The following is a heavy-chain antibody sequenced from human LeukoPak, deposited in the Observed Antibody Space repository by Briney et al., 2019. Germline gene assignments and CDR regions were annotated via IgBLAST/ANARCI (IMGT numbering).Heavy chain of an antibody. J-gene: IGHJ4*02. V-gene: IGHV4-34*01. CDR1: GGSFSGYY. CDR2: INHSGST. D-gene: IGHD6-13*01. Sequence: PSETLSLTCAVYGGSFSGYYWSWIRQPPGKGLEWIGEINHSGSTNYNPSLKSRVTISVDTSKNQFSLKLSSVTAADTAVYYCARASAGIAAAGLFDYWGQGTLVTVSS. CDR3: ARASAGIAAAGLFDY.